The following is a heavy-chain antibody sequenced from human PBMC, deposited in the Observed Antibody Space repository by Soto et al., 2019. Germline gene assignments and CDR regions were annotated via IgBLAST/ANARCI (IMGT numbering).Heavy chain of an antibody. CDR3: ARDLVERVPHA. CDR2: ISSSSSYT. CDR1: GFSFSDYY. Sequence: QVQLVESGGGLVKPGGSLRLSCAASGFSFSDYYMSWIRQAPGKGLEWVSYISSSSSYTNYADSVKGRFTISRDNAKNSLYLQMNSLRAEDTAVYYCARDLVERVPHAWGQGTLVTVSS. V-gene: IGHV3-11*05. J-gene: IGHJ5*02. D-gene: IGHD1-1*01.